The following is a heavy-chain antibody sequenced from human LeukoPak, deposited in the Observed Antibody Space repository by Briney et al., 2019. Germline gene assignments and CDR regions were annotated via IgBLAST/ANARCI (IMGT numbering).Heavy chain of an antibody. CDR1: GFTFSSYE. Sequence: GGSLRLSCAASGFTFSSYEMNWVRQAPGKGLEGVSYISSSGSTIYYADSVKGRFTIFRDNAKNSLYLQMNSLRAEDTAVYYCASHSSGWYSDFDYWGQGTLVTVSS. D-gene: IGHD6-19*01. J-gene: IGHJ4*02. CDR3: ASHSSGWYSDFDY. V-gene: IGHV3-48*03. CDR2: ISSSGSTI.